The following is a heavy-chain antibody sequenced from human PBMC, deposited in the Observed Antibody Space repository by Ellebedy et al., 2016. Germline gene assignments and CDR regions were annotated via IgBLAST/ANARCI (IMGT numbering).Heavy chain of an antibody. D-gene: IGHD3-16*02. V-gene: IGHV4-34*01. CDR2: INHSGNT. J-gene: IGHJ5*02. CDR1: GGSFSDNY. Sequence: SETLSLXCAVYGGSFSDNYWTWIRQSPGKGLEWIGEINHSGNTNYNPSLKSRVSISVDTSNNQFSLKLRSVTAADTAVYYCAKTFTFGGVVVIDWFDPWGQGTLVTVSS. CDR3: AKTFTFGGVVVIDWFDP.